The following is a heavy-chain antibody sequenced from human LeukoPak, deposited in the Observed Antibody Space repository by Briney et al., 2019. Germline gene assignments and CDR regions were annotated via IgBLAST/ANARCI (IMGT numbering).Heavy chain of an antibody. Sequence: PGGSLRLSCSASGFRFDTYAMSWVRQAPGRGLEWVSAISETGEKTYYVDSVEGRFTISRDNSRNTLSLQMNNLRVDDTAIYYCSNSPPTYGDLDYWGQGALVTVSS. CDR3: SNSPPTYGDLDY. J-gene: IGHJ4*02. V-gene: IGHV3-23*01. CDR1: GFRFDTYA. CDR2: ISETGEKT. D-gene: IGHD3-10*01.